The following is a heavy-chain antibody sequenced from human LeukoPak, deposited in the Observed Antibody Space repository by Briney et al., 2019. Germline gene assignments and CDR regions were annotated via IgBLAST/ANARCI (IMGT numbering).Heavy chain of an antibody. V-gene: IGHV3-23*01. J-gene: IGHJ6*02. Sequence: GGSLRLSCAASGFTFSSYAMSWVRQAPGKGLQWVSTISGGNTYYADSVKGRFTISRDNSKNTLYLQMNSLRAEDTAVYYCASERGWGSYYYYYGMDVWGQGTTVTVSS. D-gene: IGHD3-16*01. CDR3: ASERGWGSYYYYYGMDV. CDR2: ISGGNT. CDR1: GFTFSSYA.